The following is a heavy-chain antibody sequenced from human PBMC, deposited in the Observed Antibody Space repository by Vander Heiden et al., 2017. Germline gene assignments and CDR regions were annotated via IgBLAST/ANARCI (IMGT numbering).Heavy chain of an antibody. CDR3: AKDSSSTNYYYGMDI. J-gene: IGHJ6*02. V-gene: IGHV3-23*01. Sequence: EVQLLESGGGLVQPGGSLRLSCAASGFPFSSYVMSWVRQAPGKGLEWVSGSSGSGGSTYYADSVEGRFTISRDNSKNTLYLQMNSLRAEDTAIYYCAKDSSSTNYYYGMDIWGQGTTVTVSS. CDR2: SSGSGGST. CDR1: GFPFSSYV.